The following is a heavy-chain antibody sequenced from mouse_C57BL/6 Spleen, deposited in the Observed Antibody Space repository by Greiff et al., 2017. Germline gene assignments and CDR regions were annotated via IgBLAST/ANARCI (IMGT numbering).Heavy chain of an antibody. CDR1: GFSLSTFGMG. Sequence: QVTLKVSGPGILQPSQTLSLTCSFSGFSLSTFGMGVGWIRQPSGKGLEWLAHIWWDDDKSYNPALKSRLTISKDTSKHQVFLKIANVDTADTATYYCARIPYYDYDEGYYFDYWGQGTTLTVSS. J-gene: IGHJ2*01. D-gene: IGHD2-4*01. CDR2: IWWDDDK. V-gene: IGHV8-8*01. CDR3: ARIPYYDYDEGYYFDY.